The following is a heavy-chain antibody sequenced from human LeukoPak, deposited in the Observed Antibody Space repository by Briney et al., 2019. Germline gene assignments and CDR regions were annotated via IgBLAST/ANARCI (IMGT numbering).Heavy chain of an antibody. D-gene: IGHD3-16*02. V-gene: IGHV1-69*13. CDR2: IIPIFGTA. CDR3: ARGGREVGYRYIGVY. CDR1: GDTFSSYA. Sequence: ASVKVSCKASGDTFSSYAISWVRQAPGQGLEWMGGIIPIFGTANYAQKLQGRVTITADESTSTAYMELSSLRSEDTAVYYCARGGREVGYRYIGVYWGQGTLVTVSS. J-gene: IGHJ4*02.